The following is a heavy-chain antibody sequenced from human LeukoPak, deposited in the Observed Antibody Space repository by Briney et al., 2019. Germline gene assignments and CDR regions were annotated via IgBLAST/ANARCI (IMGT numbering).Heavy chain of an antibody. Sequence: GGSLRLSCAASGFTFSSYSMNWVRQAPGKGLEWVSYISSRSSTIYYADSVKGRFTISRDNAKNSLYLQMNSLRAEDTAVYYCARVNLPYFDYWGQGTLVTVSS. D-gene: IGHD1-14*01. V-gene: IGHV3-48*01. CDR3: ARVNLPYFDY. CDR2: ISSRSSTI. CDR1: GFTFSSYS. J-gene: IGHJ4*02.